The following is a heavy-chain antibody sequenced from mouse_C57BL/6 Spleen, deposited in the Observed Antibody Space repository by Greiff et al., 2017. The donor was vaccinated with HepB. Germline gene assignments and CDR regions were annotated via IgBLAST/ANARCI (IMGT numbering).Heavy chain of an antibody. CDR3: ARNWDEYFDV. Sequence: LQESGAELARPGASVKMSCKASGYTFTSYTMHWVKQRPGQGLEWIGYINPSSGYTKYNQKFKDKATLTADKSSSTAYMQLSSLTSEDSAVYYCARNWDEYFDVWGTGTTVTVSS. CDR2: INPSSGYT. V-gene: IGHV1-4*01. J-gene: IGHJ1*03. D-gene: IGHD4-1*01. CDR1: GYTFTSYT.